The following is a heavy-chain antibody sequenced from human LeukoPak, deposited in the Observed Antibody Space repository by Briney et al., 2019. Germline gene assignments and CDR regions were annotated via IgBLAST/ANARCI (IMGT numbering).Heavy chain of an antibody. J-gene: IGHJ6*03. CDR1: GGSISISSYY. Sequence: SETLSLTCTVSGGSISISSYYWGSIRQPPGKGLERIGSIYYSGSTYYNPSRKSRVTMSVDTSKNQFSLKLSSVPAADTAVYYCARILGSGDYYYYYMDVWGKGTTVTISS. D-gene: IGHD3-10*01. CDR3: ARILGSGDYYYYYMDV. CDR2: IYYSGST. V-gene: IGHV4-39*07.